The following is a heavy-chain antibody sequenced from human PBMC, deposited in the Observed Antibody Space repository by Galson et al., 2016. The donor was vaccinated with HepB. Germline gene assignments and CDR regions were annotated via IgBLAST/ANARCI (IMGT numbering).Heavy chain of an antibody. J-gene: IGHJ5*02. V-gene: IGHV1-18*01. CDR3: ARVSATRFLEWLFPEQNWFDP. CDR2: ISASNNKT. Sequence: SVKVSCKASGYIFTSYGISWVRQAPGQGLEWMGWISASNNKTHYTQKLQGRVTMTTDTSTRTAYMELRSLRFDDTAVYYCARVSATRFLEWLFPEQNWFDPWGQGTLVTVSS. D-gene: IGHD3-3*01. CDR1: GYIFTSYG.